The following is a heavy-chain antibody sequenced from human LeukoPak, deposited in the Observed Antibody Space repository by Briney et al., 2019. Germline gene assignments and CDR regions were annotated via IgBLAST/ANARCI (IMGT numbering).Heavy chain of an antibody. CDR1: GFTFSSYA. D-gene: IGHD1-26*01. J-gene: IGHJ6*02. CDR2: ISGSGGST. V-gene: IGHV3-23*01. CDR3: AKAMIAGATTRYYGMDV. Sequence: PGGSLRLSCAASGFTFSSYAMSWVRQAPGKGLEWVSAISGSGGSTYYADSVKGRFTISRDNSKNTLYLQMNSLRAEDTAVYYCAKAMIAGATTRYYGMDVWGQGTTVTVSS.